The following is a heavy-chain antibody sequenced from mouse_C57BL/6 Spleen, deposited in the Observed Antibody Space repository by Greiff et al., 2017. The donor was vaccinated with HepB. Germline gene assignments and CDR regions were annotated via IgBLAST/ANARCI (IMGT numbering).Heavy chain of an antibody. Sequence: QVQLQQPGAELVKPGASVKLSCKASGYTFTSYWMQWVKQRPGQGLEWIGEIDPSDSYTNYNQKFKGKATLTVDTSSSTAYMQLSSLTSEDSAVYYCARFYYDFYAMDYWGQGTSVTVSS. D-gene: IGHD2-4*01. CDR2: IDPSDSYT. CDR1: GYTFTSYW. V-gene: IGHV1-50*01. J-gene: IGHJ4*01. CDR3: ARFYYDFYAMDY.